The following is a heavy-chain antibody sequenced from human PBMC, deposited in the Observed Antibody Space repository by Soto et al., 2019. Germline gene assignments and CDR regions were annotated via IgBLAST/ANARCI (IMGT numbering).Heavy chain of an antibody. V-gene: IGHV4-4*02. CDR2: IFHSGST. Sequence: SETLSLTCAVFGGSISNSNWWTWVRQPPGKGLDWIGEIFHSGSTNYNSSLMGRVTISVDKANNQFSLKLSSVTAAATAVYYCAHRPIVGAAIWGQGTLVTVSS. CDR1: GGSISNSNW. J-gene: IGHJ4*02. CDR3: AHRPIVGAAI. D-gene: IGHD1-26*01.